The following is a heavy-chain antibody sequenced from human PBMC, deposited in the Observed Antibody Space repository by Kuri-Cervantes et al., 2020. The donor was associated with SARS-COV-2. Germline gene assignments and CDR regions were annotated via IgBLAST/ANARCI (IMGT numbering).Heavy chain of an antibody. J-gene: IGHJ4*02. V-gene: IGHV3-30-3*01. D-gene: IGHD3-10*01. CDR1: GFIFSSYA. CDR3: AKDPSPYSVLLWFGEFGFDY. CDR2: ISYDGSDK. Sequence: GGSLRLSCAASGFIFSSYAMHWVRQAPGKGLEWVAVISYDGSDKYYADSVKGRFTISRDNSKNTLYLQMNSLRAEDTAVYYCAKDPSPYSVLLWFGEFGFDYWGQGTLVTVSS.